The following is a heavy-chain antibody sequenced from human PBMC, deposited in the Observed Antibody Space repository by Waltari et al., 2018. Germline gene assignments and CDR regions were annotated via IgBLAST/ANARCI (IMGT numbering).Heavy chain of an antibody. CDR2: IRRSGSSI. CDR3: ASLGYGDYVAAFDI. D-gene: IGHD4-17*01. CDR1: GFTFSSYE. V-gene: IGHV3-48*03. Sequence: EVQLVESGGGLVQPGGSLRLSCAASGFTFSSYEMNWVRQAPGKGLEWVSYIRRSGSSIYYADSVKGRFTISRDNAKNSLYLQMNSLRAEDTAVYYCASLGYGDYVAAFDIWGQGTMVTVSS. J-gene: IGHJ3*02.